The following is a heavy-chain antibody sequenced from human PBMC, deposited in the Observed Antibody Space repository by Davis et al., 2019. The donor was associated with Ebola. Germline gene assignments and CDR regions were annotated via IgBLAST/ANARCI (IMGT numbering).Heavy chain of an antibody. CDR2: ITNGGTNT. J-gene: IGHJ4*02. CDR3: AKFPIATSGTWYFDY. Sequence: GESLKISCEVSGFTFSNYAMSWVRQPPGEALEWVSAITNGGTNTYYADSVKGRFTISRDNSRNILYLQMDGLRAEDTAVYYCAKFPIATSGTWYFDYWGQGTLVTVSS. CDR1: GFTFSNYA. D-gene: IGHD2-21*01. V-gene: IGHV3-23*01.